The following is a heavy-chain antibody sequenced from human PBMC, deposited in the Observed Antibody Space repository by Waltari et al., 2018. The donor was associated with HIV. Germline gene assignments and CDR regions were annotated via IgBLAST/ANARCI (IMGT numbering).Heavy chain of an antibody. J-gene: IGHJ6*02. V-gene: IGHV1-18*01. CDR1: GYIFTNYG. CDR3: ARGLGGSYYYGVDV. CDR2: ISGYNANT. Sequence: QVHLVQSGAEVKMPGASVRVSCKTSGYIFTNYGVSWVRQAPGKGLEWLGWISGYNANTNYAQRLQGRVTLTTDTSKSTAYMELRSLRSDDTAVYYCARGLGGSYYYGVDVWGQGTTVTVS.